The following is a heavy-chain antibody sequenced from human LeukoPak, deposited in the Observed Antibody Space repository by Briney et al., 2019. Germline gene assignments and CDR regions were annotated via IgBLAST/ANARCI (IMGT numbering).Heavy chain of an antibody. CDR3: ARGGDYYYGMDV. J-gene: IGHJ6*04. CDR1: GFTFSSYA. CDR2: ISGSGDST. V-gene: IGHV3-23*01. Sequence: GGSLRLSCAASGFTFSSYAMSWVRQAPGKGLEWVSAISGSGDSTYYADSVKGRFTISRDSSKNTLYLQMNSLRAGDTAVYYCARGGDYYYGMDVWGKGTTVTVSS. D-gene: IGHD5-12*01.